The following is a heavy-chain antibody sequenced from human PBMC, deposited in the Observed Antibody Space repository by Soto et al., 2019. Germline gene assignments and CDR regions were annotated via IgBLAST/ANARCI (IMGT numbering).Heavy chain of an antibody. J-gene: IGHJ4*02. CDR3: ARIEGIIAAAGTLGGFFDD. D-gene: IGHD6-13*01. Sequence: QVQLVQSGAEVKKPGSSVKVSCKASGGTFSSYAISWVRQAPGQGLEWMGGIIPIFGTANYAQKFQGRVTSTADEATSTAYMELSSLRAEDTDVYYCARIEGIIAAAGTLGGFFDDWGQGTLVTVSS. V-gene: IGHV1-69*12. CDR2: IIPIFGTA. CDR1: GGTFSSYA.